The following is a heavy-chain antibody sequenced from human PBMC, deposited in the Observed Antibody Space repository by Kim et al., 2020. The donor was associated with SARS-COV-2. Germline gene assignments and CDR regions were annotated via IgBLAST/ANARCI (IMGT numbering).Heavy chain of an antibody. CDR2: IIPILGIA. CDR3: ARECSGGSCYLSGDWFDP. V-gene: IGHV1-69*04. D-gene: IGHD2-15*01. CDR1: GGTFSSYA. J-gene: IGHJ5*02. Sequence: SVKVSCKASGGTFSSYAISWVRQAPGQGLEWMGRIIPILGIANYAQKFQGRVTITADKSTSTAYMELSSLRSEDTAVYYCARECSGGSCYLSGDWFDPW.